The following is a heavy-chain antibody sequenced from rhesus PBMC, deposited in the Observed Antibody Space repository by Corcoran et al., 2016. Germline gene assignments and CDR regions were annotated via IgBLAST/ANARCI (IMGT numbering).Heavy chain of an antibody. V-gene: IGHV1-200*01. J-gene: IGHJ4*01. CDR3: VGWMNTVTH. Sequence: QVQLVQSGAEVKNPGASVKVSCKASGYPFPSYSINWVRQAPGQGLEWMGWINPSNGNAAYAQKFQGRVTMTRDTSTSTAYMELSSLRSEDTAVYYCVGWMNTVTHWGQGVLVTVSS. CDR2: INPSNGNA. CDR1: GYPFPSYS. D-gene: IGHD4-23*01.